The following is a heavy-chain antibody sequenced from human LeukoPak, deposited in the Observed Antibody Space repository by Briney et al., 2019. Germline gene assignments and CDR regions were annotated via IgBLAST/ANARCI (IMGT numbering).Heavy chain of an antibody. Sequence: GGSLRLSCAASGFTFSSYSMNWVRQAPGKGLEWVASISESSTYIYSADSIKGRFTISRDNAKNSLYLQMNSLRVEDTALYYCARAKQWNYYFDYWGQGTLVTVSS. CDR3: ARAKQWNYYFDY. CDR2: ISESSTYI. D-gene: IGHD6-19*01. V-gene: IGHV3-21*01. J-gene: IGHJ4*02. CDR1: GFTFSSYS.